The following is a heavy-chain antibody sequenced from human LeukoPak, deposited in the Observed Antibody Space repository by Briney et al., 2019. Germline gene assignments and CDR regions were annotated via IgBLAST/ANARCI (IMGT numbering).Heavy chain of an antibody. D-gene: IGHD6-19*01. J-gene: IGHJ4*02. CDR2: ISSSGSTR. V-gene: IGHV3-48*03. CDR1: GFTFSSCE. CDR3: TRNGFSSGLDY. Sequence: GGSLRLSCAASGFTFSSCEMNWVRQAPGKGLEWVSYISSSGSTRYYADSVKGRFTISRGDAKNSLYLQMNSLRAEDTAVYYCTRNGFSSGLDYWGQGTLVTVSS.